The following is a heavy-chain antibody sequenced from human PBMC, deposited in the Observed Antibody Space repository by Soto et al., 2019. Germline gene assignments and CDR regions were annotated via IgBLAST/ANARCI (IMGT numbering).Heavy chain of an antibody. CDR3: ARVRTYYYGSGSYWWFDP. CDR2: INAGNGNT. Sequence: ASVKVSCKASGYTFTSYAMHWVRQAPGQRLEWMGWINAGNGNTKYSQKFQGRVTITRDTSASTAYMELSSLRSEDTAVYYCARVRTYYYGSGSYWWFDPWGQGTLVTVSS. J-gene: IGHJ5*02. CDR1: GYTFTSYA. D-gene: IGHD3-10*01. V-gene: IGHV1-3*01.